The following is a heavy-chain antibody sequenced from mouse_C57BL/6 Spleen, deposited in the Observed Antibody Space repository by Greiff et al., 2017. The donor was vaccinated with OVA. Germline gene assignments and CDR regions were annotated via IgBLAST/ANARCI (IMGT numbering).Heavy chain of an antibody. CDR1: GYTFTSYW. CDR3: ARSTMITRAWFAY. J-gene: IGHJ3*01. D-gene: IGHD2-4*01. Sequence: QVQLQQSGAELVKPGASVKLSCKASGYTFTSYWMQWVKQRPGQGLEWIGEIDPSDSYTNYNQKFKGKATLTVDTSSSTAYMQLSSLTSEDSAVYYCARSTMITRAWFAYWGQGTLVTVSA. V-gene: IGHV1-50*01. CDR2: IDPSDSYT.